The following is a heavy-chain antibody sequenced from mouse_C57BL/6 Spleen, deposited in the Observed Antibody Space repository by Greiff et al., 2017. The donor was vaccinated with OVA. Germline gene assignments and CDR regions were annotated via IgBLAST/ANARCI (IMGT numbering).Heavy chain of an antibody. CDR2: IDPETGGT. J-gene: IGHJ3*01. V-gene: IGHV1-15*01. CDR1: GYTFTDYE. CDR3: SHYGSSGGFAY. Sequence: VQLQESGAELVRPGASVTLSCKASGYTFTDYEMHWVKQTPVHGLEWIGAIDPETGGTAYNQKFKGKAILTADKSSSTAYMELRSLTSEDSAVYYCSHYGSSGGFAYWGQGTLVTVSA. D-gene: IGHD1-1*01.